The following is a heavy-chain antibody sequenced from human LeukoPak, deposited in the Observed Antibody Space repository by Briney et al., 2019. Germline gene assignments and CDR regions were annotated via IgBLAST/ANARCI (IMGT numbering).Heavy chain of an antibody. J-gene: IGHJ3*02. CDR3: ARDPIEVLTRPSAFDI. D-gene: IGHD3-10*01. Sequence: PGGSLRLSCAASGFTFSSYAMHWVRQAPGKGLEWVAVISHDGSNKYYADSVKGRFTISRDNSKNTLYLQMNSLRAEDTAVYYCARDPIEVLTRPSAFDIWGQGTMVTVSS. CDR2: ISHDGSNK. V-gene: IGHV3-30-3*01. CDR1: GFTFSSYA.